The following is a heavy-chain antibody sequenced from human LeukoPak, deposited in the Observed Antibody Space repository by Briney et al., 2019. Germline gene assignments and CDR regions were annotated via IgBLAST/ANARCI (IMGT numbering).Heavy chain of an antibody. Sequence: GGSLRLSCAASGFTFSGYSMSWVRQAPGKGLEWVSYISSSSSTIYYADSVKGRFTISRDNAKDSLYLQMNSLRAEDTAVYYCAGALVVVTAIPEWYFDLWGRGTLVTVSS. D-gene: IGHD2-21*02. V-gene: IGHV3-48*04. CDR3: AGALVVVTAIPEWYFDL. CDR2: ISSSSSTI. J-gene: IGHJ2*01. CDR1: GFTFSGYS.